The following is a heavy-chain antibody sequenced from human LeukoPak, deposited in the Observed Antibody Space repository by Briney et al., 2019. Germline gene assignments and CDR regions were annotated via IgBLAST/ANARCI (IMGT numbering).Heavy chain of an antibody. Sequence: ASVKVSCKASGYTFTGYYMHWVRQAPGQGLEWMGRINPNSGGTNYAQKFQGRVTMTRDTSISTAYMELSRLRSDDTAVYYCARDRAAAGIFYYFDYWGQGILVTVSS. CDR2: INPNSGGT. CDR1: GYTFTGYY. J-gene: IGHJ4*02. CDR3: ARDRAAAGIFYYFDY. D-gene: IGHD6-13*01. V-gene: IGHV1-2*06.